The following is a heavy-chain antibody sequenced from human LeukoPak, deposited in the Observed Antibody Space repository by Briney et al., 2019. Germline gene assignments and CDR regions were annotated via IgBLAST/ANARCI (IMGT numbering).Heavy chain of an antibody. CDR3: AKEPSV. Sequence: ETLSLTCSVSGDSIINYYWSWIRQSPEKGLEWIGYIYYTGTTKYNPSLESRVFMSVDTPKNQSSLRLTSVTVADTAVYYCAKEPSVWGQGIL. CDR2: IYYTGTT. V-gene: IGHV4-59*01. CDR1: GDSIINYY. J-gene: IGHJ4*02.